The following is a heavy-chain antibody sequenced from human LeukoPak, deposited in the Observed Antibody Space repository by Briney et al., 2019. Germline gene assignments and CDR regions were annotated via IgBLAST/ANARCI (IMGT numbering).Heavy chain of an antibody. CDR3: ARDIDWLDC. D-gene: IGHD2-15*01. V-gene: IGHV3-48*03. Sequence: GGSLRLSCAASGFTFRSYEMNWVRQAPGKGLEWVSYISSSGSTFYYPDSVKGRFTVSRDNAKNSLYLQMNSLRAEDAAVYYCARDIDWLDCWGQGTLVTVSS. J-gene: IGHJ5*01. CDR2: ISSSGSTF. CDR1: GFTFRSYE.